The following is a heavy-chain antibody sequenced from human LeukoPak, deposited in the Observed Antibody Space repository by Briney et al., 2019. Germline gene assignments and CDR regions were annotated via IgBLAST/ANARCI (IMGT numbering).Heavy chain of an antibody. CDR1: GFTFDDYA. CDR2: ISGSGGST. CDR3: ARDYYDSSGYLDY. Sequence: PGRSLRLSCAASGFTFDDYAMHWVQQAPGKGLEWVSAISGSGGSTYYADSVKGRFTISRDNSKNTLYLQMNSLRAEDTAVYYCARDYYDSSGYLDYWGQGTLVTVSS. V-gene: IGHV3-23*01. J-gene: IGHJ4*02. D-gene: IGHD3-22*01.